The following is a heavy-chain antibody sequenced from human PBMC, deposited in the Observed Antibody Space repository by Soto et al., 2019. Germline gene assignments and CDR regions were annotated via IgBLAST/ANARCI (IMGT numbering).Heavy chain of an antibody. D-gene: IGHD2-21*02. Sequence: AGGSLRLSCAASGFTFSSYAMSWVRQAPGKGLEWVSAISGSGGSTYYADSVKGRFTISRDNSKNTLYLQMNSLRAEDTAVYYCAKKFVVVTAMDYWGQGTLVTVSS. J-gene: IGHJ4*02. CDR1: GFTFSSYA. CDR2: ISGSGGST. CDR3: AKKFVVVTAMDY. V-gene: IGHV3-23*01.